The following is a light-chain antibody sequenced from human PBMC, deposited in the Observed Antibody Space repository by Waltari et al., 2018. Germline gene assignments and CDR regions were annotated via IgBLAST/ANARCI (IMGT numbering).Light chain of an antibody. J-gene: IGLJ2*01. CDR2: DVN. CDR1: SNDIGTYSR. Sequence: QSALTQPASVSGSPGQSITISCTGTSNDIGTYSRVSWYQQRPGQAPNLIIYDVNRRPSGVPLRFSGSKSDNTASLTVSGLQAEDEAEYYCCSYSRTNIVIFGGGTKLTVL. V-gene: IGLV2-14*03. CDR3: CSYSRTNIVI.